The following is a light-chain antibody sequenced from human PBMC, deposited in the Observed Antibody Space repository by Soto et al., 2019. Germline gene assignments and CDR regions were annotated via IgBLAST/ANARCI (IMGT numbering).Light chain of an antibody. CDR3: QQYNSYWP. V-gene: IGKV1-5*03. Sequence: DIKMTQSPSTLSASVGDRVTITCRASQSISSWLAWYQQKPGKAPKLLIYKASSLESGVPSRFSGSGSGTEFTLNIISLQPDDFATYYCQQYNSYWPFGQGTKVEIK. J-gene: IGKJ1*01. CDR2: KAS. CDR1: QSISSW.